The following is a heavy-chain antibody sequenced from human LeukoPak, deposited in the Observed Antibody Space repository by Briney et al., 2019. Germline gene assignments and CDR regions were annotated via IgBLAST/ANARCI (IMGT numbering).Heavy chain of an antibody. CDR3: ARDDDYGDYSMRY. Sequence: SETLSLTCAVSGGSISSSNWWSWVRQPPGKGLEWIGEIYHSGSTNYNPFLKSRVTISVDKSKNQFSLKLSSVTAADTAVYYCARDDDYGDYSMRYWGQGTLVTVSS. D-gene: IGHD4-17*01. CDR1: GGSISSSNW. V-gene: IGHV4-4*02. J-gene: IGHJ4*02. CDR2: IYHSGST.